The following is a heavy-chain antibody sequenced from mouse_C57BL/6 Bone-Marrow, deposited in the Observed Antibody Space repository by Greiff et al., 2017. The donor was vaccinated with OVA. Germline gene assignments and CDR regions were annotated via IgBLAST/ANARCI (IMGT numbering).Heavy chain of an antibody. Sequence: VQLQQSGAELAKPGASVKLSCKASGYTFTSYWMHWVKQRPGQGLEWIGYINPSSGYTKYNQKFKDKATLTADKSSSTAYMQLSSLTYEDSAVYYCARFSYDYDPWFAYWGQGTLVTVSA. V-gene: IGHV1-7*01. J-gene: IGHJ3*01. CDR3: ARFSYDYDPWFAY. CDR1: GYTFTSYW. D-gene: IGHD2-4*01. CDR2: INPSSGYT.